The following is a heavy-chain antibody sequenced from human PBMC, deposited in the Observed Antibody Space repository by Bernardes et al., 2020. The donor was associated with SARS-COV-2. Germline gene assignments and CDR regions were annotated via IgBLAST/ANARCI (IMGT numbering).Heavy chain of an antibody. CDR1: GDSLTAHSW. CDR3: VRNGYYSLDY. CDR2: IHHDGNT. V-gene: IGHV4-4*02. D-gene: IGHD3-22*01. Sequence: SETLSLTCAVSGDSLTAHSWWSWVRQSPEQGLEWIGEIHHDGNTNYSPSLKSRVTFLLDKSKNQFSLRLSSVTAADTAFYYCVRNGYYSLDYWGQGTLVTVSS. J-gene: IGHJ4*02.